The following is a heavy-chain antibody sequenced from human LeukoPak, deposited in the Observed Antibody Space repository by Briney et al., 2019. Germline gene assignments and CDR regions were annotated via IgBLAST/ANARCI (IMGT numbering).Heavy chain of an antibody. D-gene: IGHD3-22*01. J-gene: IGHJ4*02. CDR2: IYSGGST. Sequence: GGSLRLSCAASGFTVSSNYMSWVRQAPGKGLEWVSVIYSGGSTYYADSVKGRFTISRDNSKNTLYLQTNSLRAEDTAVYYCARGGDSSGYSPLDYWGQGTLVTVSS. CDR1: GFTVSSNY. CDR3: ARGGDSSGYSPLDY. V-gene: IGHV3-53*01.